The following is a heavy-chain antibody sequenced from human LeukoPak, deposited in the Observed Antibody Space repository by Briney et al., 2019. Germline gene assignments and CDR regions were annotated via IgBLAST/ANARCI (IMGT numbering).Heavy chain of an antibody. V-gene: IGHV1-18*04. CDR1: GYTFTSYY. D-gene: IGHD2-21*02. Sequence: ASVKVSCKASGYTFTSYYMHWVRQAPGQGLEWMGWISAYNGNTNYAQKLQGRVTMTTDTSTSTAYMELRSLRSDDTAVYYCARDVQAYCGGDCYDYYYMDVWGKGTTVTVSS. CDR3: ARDVQAYCGGDCYDYYYMDV. CDR2: ISAYNGNT. J-gene: IGHJ6*03.